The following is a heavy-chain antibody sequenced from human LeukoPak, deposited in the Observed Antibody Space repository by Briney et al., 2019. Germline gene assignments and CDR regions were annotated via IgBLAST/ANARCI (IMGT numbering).Heavy chain of an antibody. V-gene: IGHV1-18*01. J-gene: IGHJ6*02. D-gene: IGHD3-10*01. CDR3: ARGSTTMVRGVPGYYYYGMDV. Sequence: ASVKVSCKASGYTFTSYGISWVRQAPGQGLEWMGWISAYNGNTNYAQKLQGRVTMTTDTSTSTAYMELRSLRSDDTAVYYCARGSTTMVRGVPGYYYYGMDVWGQGTTVTVSS. CDR2: ISAYNGNT. CDR1: GYTFTSYG.